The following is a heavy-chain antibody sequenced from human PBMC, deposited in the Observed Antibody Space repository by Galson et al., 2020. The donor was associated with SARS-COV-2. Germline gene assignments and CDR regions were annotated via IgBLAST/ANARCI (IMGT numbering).Heavy chain of an antibody. CDR2: FLYSEDT. V-gene: IGHV4-39*01. D-gene: IGHD5-18*01. CDR1: GASVSNSDYY. CDR3: ARHDDVDAGLVRWYY. Sequence: SETLSLTCTVSGASVSNSDYYWGWIRQPPGKGLEWIGTFLYSEDTYYNPSLKSRVTISVDTSTNQFSLKLTSVTAADTAIYYCARHDDVDAGLVRWYYWGQGTLVTVSS. J-gene: IGHJ4*02.